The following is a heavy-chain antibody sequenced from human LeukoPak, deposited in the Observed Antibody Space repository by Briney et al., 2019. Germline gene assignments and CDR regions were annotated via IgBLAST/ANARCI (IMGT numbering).Heavy chain of an antibody. J-gene: IGHJ4*02. CDR1: GGSISSSGYS. Sequence: PSETLSLTCAVSGGSISSSGYSWGWIRQPPGKGLECIGFINHGGTTYYNPSLKSRVTISLDRSKNQFSLNLNSVTAADTAVYYCARGLGVVKPTFDSWGLGTLVTVSS. V-gene: IGHV4-30-2*01. CDR3: ARGLGVVKPTFDS. D-gene: IGHD3-3*01. CDR2: INHGGTT.